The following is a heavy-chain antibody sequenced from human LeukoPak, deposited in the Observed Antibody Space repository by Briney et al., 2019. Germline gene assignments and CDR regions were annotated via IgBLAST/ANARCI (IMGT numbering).Heavy chain of an antibody. V-gene: IGHV3-23*01. J-gene: IGHJ5*02. D-gene: IGHD5-18*01. CDR3: AKRGYTAMVPLDP. CDR1: GFTFSSYA. CDR2: IGGSGGST. Sequence: GESLRLSCAAAGFTFSSYAMSWVRQAPGKGLEWVSSIGGSGGSTYYADSVKGRFTISRDNSKNTLYLQMNNLRAEDTAVYYCAKRGYTAMVPLDPWGQGTLVTVSS.